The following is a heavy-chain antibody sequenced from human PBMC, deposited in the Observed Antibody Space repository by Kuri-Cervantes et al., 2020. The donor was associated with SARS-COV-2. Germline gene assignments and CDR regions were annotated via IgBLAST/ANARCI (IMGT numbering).Heavy chain of an antibody. CDR2: IYYSGST. V-gene: IGHV4-39*01. CDR3: ARHSDRHYYDSSGYSFDY. J-gene: IGHJ4*02. D-gene: IGHD3-22*01. CDR1: GGSISSSSYY. Sequence: ESLKISCTVSGGSISSSSYYWGWIRQPPGKGLEWIGSIYYSGSTYYNPSLKGRVTISVDTSKNQFSLKLSSVTAADTAVYYCARHSDRHYYDSSGYSFDYWGQGTLVTVSS.